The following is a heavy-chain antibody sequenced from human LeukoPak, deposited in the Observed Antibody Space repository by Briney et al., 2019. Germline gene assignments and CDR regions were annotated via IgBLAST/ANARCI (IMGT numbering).Heavy chain of an antibody. CDR2: IRYDGSNK. J-gene: IGHJ3*02. CDR3: AKDQSSGWHAFDI. D-gene: IGHD6-19*01. V-gene: IGHV3-30*02. CDR1: GFTFSSYG. Sequence: PGGSLRLSCAASGFTFSSYGMHWVRQAPGKGLEWVAFIRYDGSNKYYADSVKGRFTISRDNSKNTLYLQMNSLRAEDTAVYYCAKDQSSGWHAFDIWGQATMVTVSS.